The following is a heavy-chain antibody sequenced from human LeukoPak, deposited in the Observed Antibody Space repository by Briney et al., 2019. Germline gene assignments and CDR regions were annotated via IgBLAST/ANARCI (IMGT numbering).Heavy chain of an antibody. CDR3: AGYGSGSYWKAFDY. J-gene: IGHJ4*02. V-gene: IGHV4-59*01. CDR2: IHYNGHT. CDR1: GGSISSDY. Sequence: SETLSLTCSVAGGSISSDYWAWIRQIPGKGLEWIAYIHYNGHTSYNPSLESRVTISIDASKNQFSLKLSSVTAADTAVYYCAGYGSGSYWKAFDYWGQGTLVTVSS. D-gene: IGHD3-10*01.